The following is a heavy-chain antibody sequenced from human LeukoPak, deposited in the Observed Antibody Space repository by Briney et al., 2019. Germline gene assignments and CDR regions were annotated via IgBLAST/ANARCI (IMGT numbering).Heavy chain of an antibody. V-gene: IGHV4-59*01. J-gene: IGHJ4*02. D-gene: IGHD2/OR15-2a*01. Sequence: SETLSLTCTVSGGSISSYYWSWIRQPPGKGLEWIGYIYYSGSTNYNPSLKSRVTISVDTSKNQFSLKLSSVTAADTAVYYCTRGTLNTFDFWGQGTLVTVSS. CDR3: TRGTLNTFDF. CDR2: IYYSGST. CDR1: GGSISSYY.